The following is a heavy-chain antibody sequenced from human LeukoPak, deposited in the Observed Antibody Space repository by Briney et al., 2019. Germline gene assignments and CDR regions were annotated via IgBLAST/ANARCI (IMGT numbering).Heavy chain of an antibody. CDR1: GGSISSSSYY. D-gene: IGHD5-24*01. Sequence: NPSETLSLTCTVSGGSISSSSYYWGWIRQPPGKGLEWIGSIYYSGSTYYNPSLKSRVTISVDTSKNQFSLKLSSVTAADTAVYYCASSFPSERWLHSNWFDPWGQGTLVTVSS. CDR2: IYYSGST. J-gene: IGHJ5*02. V-gene: IGHV4-39*01. CDR3: ASSFPSERWLHSNWFDP.